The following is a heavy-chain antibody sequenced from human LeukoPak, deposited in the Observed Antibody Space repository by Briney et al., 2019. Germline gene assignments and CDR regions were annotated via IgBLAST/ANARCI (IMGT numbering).Heavy chain of an antibody. Sequence: SQTLSLTCAVSGGSISSGGYSWSWIRQPPGKGLEWIGYIYHSGSTYYNPSLKSRVTISVDRSKNQFSLKLSSVTAADTTVYYCARLAPGDTDYWGQGTLVTVSS. D-gene: IGHD3-10*01. V-gene: IGHV4-30-2*01. J-gene: IGHJ4*02. CDR1: GGSISSGGYS. CDR2: IYHSGST. CDR3: ARLAPGDTDY.